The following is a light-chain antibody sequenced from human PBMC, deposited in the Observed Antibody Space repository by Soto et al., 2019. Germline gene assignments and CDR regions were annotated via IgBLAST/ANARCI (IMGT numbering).Light chain of an antibody. Sequence: DIQMTQSPSTLSASVGDRVSITCRASQSLNSWLAWYQQKPGKAPKLLIYKTSTLESGVPSRFSGSGSGTEFTLTISNLQPDDFATYYCQQSFSTPPTFGQGTKVDIK. CDR3: QQSFSTPPT. V-gene: IGKV1-5*03. CDR1: QSLNSW. CDR2: KTS. J-gene: IGKJ1*01.